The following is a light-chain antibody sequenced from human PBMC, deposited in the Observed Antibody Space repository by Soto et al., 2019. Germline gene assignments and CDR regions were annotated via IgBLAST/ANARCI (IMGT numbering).Light chain of an antibody. J-gene: IGKJ4*02. CDR2: GAS. V-gene: IGKV3-15*01. CDR3: QQYNDWHQT. Sequence: EIVTTQSPGTLSLSPGERATLSCRASQSVSTNLAWYQQIPGQAPRLLIYGASTRATGIPARFSGSGSGTEFTLAISSLQSEDFAVYYCQQYNDWHQTFGVGTKVDIK. CDR1: QSVSTN.